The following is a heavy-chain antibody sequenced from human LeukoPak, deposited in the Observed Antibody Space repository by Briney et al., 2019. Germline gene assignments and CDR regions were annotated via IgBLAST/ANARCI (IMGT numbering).Heavy chain of an antibody. CDR2: IIPSFRTP. Sequence: ASVKVSCKTSGDTFNNYSITWVRQAPGQGLEWMGGIIPSFRTPNYSQKFQGRVTMTADETTRTGYMELRGLTFEDTGVYFCARGVVTARNDFFDYWGQGTLVTVSS. J-gene: IGHJ4*02. CDR3: ARGVVTARNDFFDY. V-gene: IGHV1-69*13. D-gene: IGHD2-21*02. CDR1: GDTFNNYS.